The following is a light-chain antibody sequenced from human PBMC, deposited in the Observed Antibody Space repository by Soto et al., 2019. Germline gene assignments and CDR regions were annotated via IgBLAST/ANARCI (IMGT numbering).Light chain of an antibody. Sequence: DIQMTQSPSSLSASVGDRVAISCRASQSIRNYVSWYQQKPGTAPKLLIRAASTLQSGVPSRFSGSGSGTDFTLTISSLQIEDFATYFYQQTDSTPQTFGQETNVEI. CDR1: QSIRNY. J-gene: IGKJ1*01. CDR3: QQTDSTPQT. CDR2: AAS. V-gene: IGKV1-39*01.